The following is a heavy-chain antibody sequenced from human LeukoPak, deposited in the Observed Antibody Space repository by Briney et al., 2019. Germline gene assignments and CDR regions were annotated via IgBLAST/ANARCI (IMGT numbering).Heavy chain of an antibody. V-gene: IGHV3-30*02. Sequence: GGSLRLSCAASGFTFSSYSMHWVRQAPGKGLEWVAFMGYDGSNKYYADSVKGRFTISRDNSKNTLYLQMNSLRAEDTAVYYCAKQVGIYSYGSYYYYYMDVWGKGTTVTVSS. CDR2: MGYDGSNK. D-gene: IGHD5-18*01. J-gene: IGHJ6*03. CDR3: AKQVGIYSYGSYYYYYMDV. CDR1: GFTFSSYS.